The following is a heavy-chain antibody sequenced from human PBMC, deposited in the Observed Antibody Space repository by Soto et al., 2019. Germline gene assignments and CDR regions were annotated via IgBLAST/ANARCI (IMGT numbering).Heavy chain of an antibody. J-gene: IGHJ4*02. CDR3: ATTWDYYGSGSYSLYYFDY. Sequence: SVKVSCKASGGTFSSYAISWVRQAPGQGLEWMGGIIPIFGTANYAQKFQGRVTITADESTSTAYMELSSLRSEDTAVYYCATTWDYYGSGSYSLYYFDYWGQGTLVNVSS. CDR2: IIPIFGTA. CDR1: GGTFSSYA. V-gene: IGHV1-69*13. D-gene: IGHD3-10*01.